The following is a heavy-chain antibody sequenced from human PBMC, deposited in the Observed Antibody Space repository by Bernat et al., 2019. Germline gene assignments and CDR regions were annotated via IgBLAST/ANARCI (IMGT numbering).Heavy chain of an antibody. CDR3: AKANWGQFYFDS. V-gene: IGHV3-23*01. D-gene: IGHD7-27*01. CDR2: GSGGST. J-gene: IGHJ4*02. CDR1: GFTFSNYA. Sequence: EVQLLESGGGLVQPGGSLRLSCAASGFTFSNYAMSWVRQAPGKGLEWISGSGGSTYYADSVRGRFTISRDDSKNTLYLQINSLRVEDTAVYYCAKANWGQFYFDSWGQGTLVTVSS.